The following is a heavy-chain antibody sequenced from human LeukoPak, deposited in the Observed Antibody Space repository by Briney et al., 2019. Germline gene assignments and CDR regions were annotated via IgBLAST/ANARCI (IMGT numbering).Heavy chain of an antibody. V-gene: IGHV3-66*01. D-gene: IGHD3-22*01. CDR2: IYSGGGT. Sequence: GGSLRLSCAASGFTARSSYMNWVRQAPGKGLEWVSFIYSGGGTNYADSVKGRFTISRDNSKNTLYLQMNSLRAEDTAVYYWARNYYDSNAYYDFDYWGQGTLVTVSS. J-gene: IGHJ4*02. CDR3: ARNYYDSNAYYDFDY. CDR1: GFTARSSY.